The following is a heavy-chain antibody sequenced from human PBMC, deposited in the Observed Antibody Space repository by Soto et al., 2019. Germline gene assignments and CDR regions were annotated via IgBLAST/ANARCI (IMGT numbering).Heavy chain of an antibody. D-gene: IGHD6-19*01. CDR2: IYWDDDK. J-gene: IGHJ4*02. Sequence: QITLKESGPTLVKPTQPLTLTCSFSGFSLSTSGVGVGWIRQPPGKALEWLALIYWDDDKHYSPSLKSRLTVTKDTSKNRVVLTMTNMDPMDTATYYCAHRQWLGHIDYWGQGTLVTVSS. V-gene: IGHV2-5*02. CDR1: GFSLSTSGVG. CDR3: AHRQWLGHIDY.